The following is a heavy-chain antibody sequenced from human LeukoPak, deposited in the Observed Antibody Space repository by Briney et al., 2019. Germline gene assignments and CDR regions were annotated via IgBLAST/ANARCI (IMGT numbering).Heavy chain of an antibody. CDR1: GFTFSSYE. D-gene: IGHD3-9*01. J-gene: IGHJ4*02. Sequence: GGSLRLSCAASGFTFSSYEMDWVRQAPGKGLEWVSYISTSGSTIYYADSVKGRFTISRDNARNSLYLQMNSLRAEDTAVYYCARAGYYFDYCGQGTLVTVSS. CDR2: ISTSGSTI. V-gene: IGHV3-48*03. CDR3: ARAGYYFDY.